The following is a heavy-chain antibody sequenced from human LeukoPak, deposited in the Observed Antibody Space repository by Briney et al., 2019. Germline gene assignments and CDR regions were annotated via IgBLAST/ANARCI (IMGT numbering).Heavy chain of an antibody. V-gene: IGHV3-7*01. D-gene: IGHD5-12*01. Sequence: GGSLRLSCAASGFKYATYWMNWVRQAPGKGLEWVANIKQDGSEEGYVASVKGRFTISRDNARNSLYLQMNSLRAEDTAVYYCAKSGEIIVATILDYWGQGTLVTVSS. CDR2: IKQDGSEE. CDR3: AKSGEIIVATILDY. J-gene: IGHJ4*02. CDR1: GFKYATYW.